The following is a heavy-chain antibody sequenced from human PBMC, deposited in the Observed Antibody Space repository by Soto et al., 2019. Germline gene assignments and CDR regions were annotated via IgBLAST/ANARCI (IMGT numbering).Heavy chain of an antibody. V-gene: IGHV3-23*01. CDR1: GFTFSGYA. Sequence: PGGSLRLSCAASGFTFSGYAMSWVRQAPGKGLEWVSGISGSVGGTYYVDSVRGRFTISRDNSKNTLYLQMNSLRAEDTALYYCAKVGANIAVTAPFDYWGQGTQVTGTS. CDR2: ISGSVGGT. CDR3: AKVGANIAVTAPFDY. D-gene: IGHD6-19*01. J-gene: IGHJ4*02.